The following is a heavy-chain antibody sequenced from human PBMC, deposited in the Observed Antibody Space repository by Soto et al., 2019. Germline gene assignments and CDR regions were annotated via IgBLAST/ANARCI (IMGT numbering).Heavy chain of an antibody. V-gene: IGHV3-66*01. CDR3: ARSPTRTNYADYFDP. Sequence: EVQLVESGGGLVQPGGSLRLSCAASGFTVSNSYMSWVRQAPGKGLEYVAVIYSGGGTYYADSVKGRFTISRDNAKNTLYRQMNSLGAEDTAVYYCARSPTRTNYADYFDPWGQGTLVTVSS. J-gene: IGHJ5*02. CDR2: IYSGGGT. D-gene: IGHD4-17*01. CDR1: GFTVSNSY.